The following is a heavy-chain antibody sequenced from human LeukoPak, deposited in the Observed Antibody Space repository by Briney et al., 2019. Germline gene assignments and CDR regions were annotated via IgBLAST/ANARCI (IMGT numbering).Heavy chain of an antibody. CDR2: INPNSGDT. V-gene: IGHV1-2*02. D-gene: IGHD6-19*01. J-gene: IGHJ4*02. CDR3: ARDRENSGWYGAPDY. CDR1: GYTFTGYY. Sequence: ASVKVSCKASGYTFTGYYIHWVRQAPGQGLEWMGWINPNSGDTNYAQNFQGRVTVTTDTSISTAYMELSRLRSDDTAVYYCARDRENSGWYGAPDYWGPGTLVTVSS.